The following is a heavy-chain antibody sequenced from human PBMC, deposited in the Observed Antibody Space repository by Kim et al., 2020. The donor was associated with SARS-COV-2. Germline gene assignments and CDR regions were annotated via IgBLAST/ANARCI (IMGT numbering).Heavy chain of an antibody. CDR2: IKSKTDGGTT. J-gene: IGHJ3*02. CDR3: TTSRALPI. CDR1: GFTFSNAW. Sequence: GGSLRLSCAASGFTFSNAWMSWVRQAPGKGLEWVVRIKSKTDGGTTDYAAPVKGRFTISRDDSKNTLYLQMNSLKTEDTAVYYCTTSRALPIWGQGTMVTVSS. D-gene: IGHD1-26*01. V-gene: IGHV3-15*01.